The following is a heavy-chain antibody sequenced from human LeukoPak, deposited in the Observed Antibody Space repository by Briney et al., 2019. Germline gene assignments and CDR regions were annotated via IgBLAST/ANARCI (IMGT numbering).Heavy chain of an antibody. CDR2: INPSGGST. J-gene: IGHJ5*02. V-gene: IGHV1-46*01. CDR3: ARVQDEGYCSGGSCSNWFDP. D-gene: IGHD2-15*01. CDR1: GYSFTNNY. Sequence: ASVKVSCKASGYSFTNNYIHWVRQAPGQGLEWMGMINPSGGSTSYAQKFQGRVTMTRDTSTSTVYMELSSLRSEDTAVYYCARVQDEGYCSGGSCSNWFDPWGQGTLVTVSS.